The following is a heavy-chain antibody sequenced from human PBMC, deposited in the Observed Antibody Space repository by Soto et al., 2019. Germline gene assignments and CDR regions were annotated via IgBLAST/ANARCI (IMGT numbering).Heavy chain of an antibody. CDR1: GYTFTTFW. D-gene: IGHD2-2*01. J-gene: IGHJ5*02. Sequence: PGESLKISCTGFGYTFTTFWISWVRQMPGKGLEWMGRIDPRDSYVNSSPSFQGHVTISVDKSISTAYLQWGSLKASDTAMYYCARLYCTTSTCDSWFDPWGQGTLVTVSS. V-gene: IGHV5-10-1*01. CDR3: ARLYCTTSTCDSWFDP. CDR2: IDPRDSYV.